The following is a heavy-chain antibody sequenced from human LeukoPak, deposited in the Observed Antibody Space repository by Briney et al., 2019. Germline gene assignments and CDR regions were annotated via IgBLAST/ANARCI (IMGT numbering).Heavy chain of an antibody. CDR3: AKDIARGVVVITGIDY. Sequence: GGSLRLSCAASGFTFDDYTMHWVRHAPGKGLEWVSLISWDGGSTYYADSVKGRFTISRDNSKNSLYLQMNSLRTGDTALYYCAKDIARGVVVITGIDYWGQGTLVTVSS. J-gene: IGHJ4*02. V-gene: IGHV3-43*01. CDR2: ISWDGGST. CDR1: GFTFDDYT. D-gene: IGHD3-22*01.